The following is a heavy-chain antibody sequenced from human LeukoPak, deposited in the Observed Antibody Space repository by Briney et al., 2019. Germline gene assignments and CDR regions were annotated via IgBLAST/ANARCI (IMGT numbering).Heavy chain of an antibody. Sequence: GESLKISCKGSGYSFSSYWIAWVRQMPGKGLERMGIIYPGDSDTRYSPSFQGQVTISVDKSISTAYLQWSSLKASDTAMYYCARQGGSYWSHFDYWGQGTLVTVSS. D-gene: IGHD1-26*01. CDR2: IYPGDSDT. J-gene: IGHJ4*02. V-gene: IGHV5-51*01. CDR1: GYSFSSYW. CDR3: ARQGGSYWSHFDY.